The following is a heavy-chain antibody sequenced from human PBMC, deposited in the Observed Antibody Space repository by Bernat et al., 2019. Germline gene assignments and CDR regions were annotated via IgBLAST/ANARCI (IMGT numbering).Heavy chain of an antibody. CDR2: ITYGGGDT. V-gene: IGHV3-23*01. J-gene: IGHJ4*02. Sequence: EVQLLESGGGLLQPGGSLRLSCAASGFTFSSYAMGWVRQAPGKGLEWVSAITYGGGDTYYADSVKGRFTISRDNSKNTLYLRMNSLRAEDTAIYYCAKGSSGGRPYYFDYWGQGTLVTVSS. CDR1: GFTFSSYA. D-gene: IGHD6-25*01. CDR3: AKGSSGGRPYYFDY.